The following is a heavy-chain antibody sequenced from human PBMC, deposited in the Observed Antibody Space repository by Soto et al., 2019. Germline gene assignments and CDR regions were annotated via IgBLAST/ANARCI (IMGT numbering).Heavy chain of an antibody. D-gene: IGHD3-22*01. Sequence: EVQLVESGGGSVKPGGSLRLSCAASGFTFSNAWMNWVRQAPGKGLEWVGRIKSKIDGGTADYAAAVKGRFTISRDDSKNTLYLQMNSLKAEDTAVYHCTTAIDSRRGYFYDWLDTWGQGPLVTVSS. CDR2: IKSKIDGGTA. V-gene: IGHV3-15*07. CDR1: GFTFSNAW. J-gene: IGHJ5*02. CDR3: TTAIDSRRGYFYDWLDT.